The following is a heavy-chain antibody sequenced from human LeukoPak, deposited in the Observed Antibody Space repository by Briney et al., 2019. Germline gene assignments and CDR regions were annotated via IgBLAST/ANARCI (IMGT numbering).Heavy chain of an antibody. CDR2: INPNSGGT. CDR1: GYTFTGYY. CDR3: AIYVDTAMVIDS. V-gene: IGHV1-2*02. Sequence: ASVKVSCKASGYTFTGYYMHWVRQAPGQGLGWMGWINPNSGGTNYAQKLQGRVTMTRDTSISTAYMELSRLRSDDTAVYYCAIYVDTAMVIDSWGQGTLVTVSS. J-gene: IGHJ5*01. D-gene: IGHD5-18*01.